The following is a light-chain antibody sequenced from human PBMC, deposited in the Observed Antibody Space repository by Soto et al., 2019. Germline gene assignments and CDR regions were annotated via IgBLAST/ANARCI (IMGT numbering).Light chain of an antibody. CDR3: QQYDSLPFS. CDR2: DAS. Sequence: DIQMTQSPSSLSASVGDSVAITCRASQDISNFLNWYQQTPGKAPKLLTYDASDLETVVPSRFSGTGSGTDFTFTISTVQPEDTATYYCQQYDSLPFSFGPGTKVEIK. V-gene: IGKV1-33*01. J-gene: IGKJ3*01. CDR1: QDISNF.